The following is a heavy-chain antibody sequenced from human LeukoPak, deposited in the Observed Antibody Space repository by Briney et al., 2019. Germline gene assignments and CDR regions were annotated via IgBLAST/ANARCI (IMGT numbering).Heavy chain of an antibody. CDR2: IRYVGSNK. D-gene: IGHD3-10*01. CDR3: ASSGIPKAFDI. V-gene: IGHV3-30*02. J-gene: IGHJ3*02. Sequence: GGSLRLSCAASGFTFSSYGMHWVRQAPGKGLEWVAFIRYVGSNKYYADSVKGRFTISRDNSKNTLYLQMNRLRSDDTAVYYCASSGIPKAFDIWGQGTMVTVSS. CDR1: GFTFSSYG.